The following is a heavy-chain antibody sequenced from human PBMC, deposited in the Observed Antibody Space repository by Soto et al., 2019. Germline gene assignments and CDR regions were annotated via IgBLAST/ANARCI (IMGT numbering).Heavy chain of an antibody. V-gene: IGHV4-39*01. CDR1: GGSINSSSYF. D-gene: IGHD6-19*01. J-gene: IGHJ5*02. CDR3: ATHYSIGSRNAFDP. Sequence: QLQLQESGPGLVKPSGTLSLTCSVSGGSINSSSYFWGWVRQPPGKGLEWIGSIYYSGSTCYNPPLRTRGTISLNTSKSHFTLTLSSVTAADTPVLYCATHYSIGSRNAFDPWGQGTLVTVSS. CDR2: IYYSGST.